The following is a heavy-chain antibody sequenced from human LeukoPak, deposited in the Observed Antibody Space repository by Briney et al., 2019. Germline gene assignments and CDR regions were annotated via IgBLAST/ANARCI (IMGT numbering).Heavy chain of an antibody. D-gene: IGHD3-16*01. J-gene: IGHJ6*03. CDR1: GYTFTGYY. V-gene: IGHV1-2*02. Sequence: ASVKVSCKASGYTFTGYYVHWVRQAPGQGLEWMGWINPNSGGTNYAQKFQGRVTMTRDTSISTAYMELSRLRSDDTAVYYCARGEYGPLNYYYYYYMDVWGKGTTVTVSS. CDR3: ARGEYGPLNYYYYYYMDV. CDR2: INPNSGGT.